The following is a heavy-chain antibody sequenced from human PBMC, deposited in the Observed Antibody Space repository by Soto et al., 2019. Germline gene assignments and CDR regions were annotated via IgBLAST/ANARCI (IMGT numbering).Heavy chain of an antibody. J-gene: IGHJ5*02. V-gene: IGHV4-39*07. D-gene: IGHD6-13*01. CDR2: IYYSGST. CDR3: ARENQQLVNWFDP. CDR1: GGSISSSSYY. Sequence: SETLSLTCTVSGGSISSSSYYWGWIHQPPGKGLEWIGSIYYSGSTYYNPSLKSRVTISVDTSKNQFSLKLSSVTAADTAVYYCARENQQLVNWFDPWGQGTLVTVSS.